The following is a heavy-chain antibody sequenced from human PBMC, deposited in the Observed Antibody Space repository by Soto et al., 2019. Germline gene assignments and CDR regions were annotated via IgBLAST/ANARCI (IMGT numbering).Heavy chain of an antibody. Sequence: GGSLRLSCAASGFTFSSYAMSWVRQAPGKGLEWVSAISGSGGSTYYADSVKGRFTISRDNSKNTLYLQMNSLRAEDTAVYYCAKDRRYYDFWSGYSHDVFDIWGQGTMVIVSS. V-gene: IGHV3-23*01. CDR1: GFTFSSYA. CDR3: AKDRRYYDFWSGYSHDVFDI. CDR2: ISGSGGST. J-gene: IGHJ3*02. D-gene: IGHD3-3*01.